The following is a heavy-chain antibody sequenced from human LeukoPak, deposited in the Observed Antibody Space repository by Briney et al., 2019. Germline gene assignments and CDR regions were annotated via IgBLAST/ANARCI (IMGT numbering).Heavy chain of an antibody. Sequence: SETLSLTCTVSGGSISSGGYYWSWIRQHPGKGLEWIGYIYYSGSTYYNPSLKSRVTISVDTSKNQFSLKLSSVTAADTAVYYCAKESSVTYYDFWSGYSSPIYFDYWGQGTLVTVSS. J-gene: IGHJ4*02. D-gene: IGHD3-3*01. CDR3: AKESSVTYYDFWSGYSSPIYFDY. CDR1: GGSISSGGYY. CDR2: IYYSGST. V-gene: IGHV4-31*03.